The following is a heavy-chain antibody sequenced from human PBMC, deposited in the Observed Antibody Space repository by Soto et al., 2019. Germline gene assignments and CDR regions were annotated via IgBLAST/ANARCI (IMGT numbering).Heavy chain of an antibody. J-gene: IGHJ4*02. CDR1: GGSSNNYF. D-gene: IGHD3-16*02. Sequence: PPSPPCAVSGGSSNNYFGSWIRRPPGKGLEWFGVPNTIGTSHYTPPLKSRVPISVDPAKNKFSLTLSAVAAADTAVYYGARDQVYSYRFLDSWGQGTLVTVSS. CDR3: ARDQVYSYRFLDS. CDR2: PNTIGTS. V-gene: IGHV4-34*01.